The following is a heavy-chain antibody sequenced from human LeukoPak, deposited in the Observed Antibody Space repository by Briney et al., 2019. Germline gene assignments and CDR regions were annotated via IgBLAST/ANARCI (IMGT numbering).Heavy chain of an antibody. D-gene: IGHD6-19*01. CDR2: VNPNSGGT. V-gene: IGHV1-2*02. Sequence: ASMKVSCKASGYTFTGYYMHWVRQAPGQGLEWMGWVNPNSGGTNYAQKFQGRVTMTRDTSISTAYMELSRLRSDDTAVYYCARKASVGYSGGWYYDYWGQGTLVTVSS. J-gene: IGHJ4*02. CDR3: ARKASVGYSGGWYYDY. CDR1: GYTFTGYY.